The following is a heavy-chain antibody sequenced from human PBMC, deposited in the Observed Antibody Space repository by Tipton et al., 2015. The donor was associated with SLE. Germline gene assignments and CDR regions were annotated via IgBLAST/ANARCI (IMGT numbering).Heavy chain of an antibody. J-gene: IGHJ3*02. CDR3: ASQGMDDI. CDR2: IYTSGST. Sequence: TLSLTCTVSGGSISSGSYYWSWIWQPAGKGLEWIGRIYTSGSTNYNPSLKSRVTISVDTSKNQFSLKLSSVTAADTAVYYCASQGMDDIWGQGTMVTVSS. D-gene: IGHD5-24*01. CDR1: GGSISSGSYY. V-gene: IGHV4-61*02.